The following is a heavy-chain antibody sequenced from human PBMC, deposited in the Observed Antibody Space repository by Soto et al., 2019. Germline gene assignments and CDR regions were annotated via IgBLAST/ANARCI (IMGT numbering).Heavy chain of an antibody. D-gene: IGHD3-3*01. V-gene: IGHV3-30-3*01. J-gene: IGHJ5*02. CDR2: ISYDGSNK. CDR1: GFTFSSYA. CDR3: AREGRYDFWSGLYNWFDP. Sequence: GGSLRLSCAASGFTFSSYAMHWVRQAPGKGLEWVAVISYDGSNKYYADSVKGRFTISRDNSKNTLYLQMNSLRAEDTAVYYCAREGRYDFWSGLYNWFDPLGPGNPGHRLL.